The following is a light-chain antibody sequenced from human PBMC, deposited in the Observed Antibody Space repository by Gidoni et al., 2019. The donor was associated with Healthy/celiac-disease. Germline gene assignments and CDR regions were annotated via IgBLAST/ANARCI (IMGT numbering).Light chain of an antibody. CDR3: SSYAGSNNFVV. Sequence: QSALTQPPSASGSPAQSVTITCTGTSRDVGGYNPVSWYQQHPGKPPQLMIYEVSKRPSRVPDRFSGSKSGNTASLTVSGLQAEDEADYYCSSYAGSNNFVVFGGGTKLTVL. J-gene: IGLJ2*01. V-gene: IGLV2-8*01. CDR1: SRDVGGYNP. CDR2: EVS.